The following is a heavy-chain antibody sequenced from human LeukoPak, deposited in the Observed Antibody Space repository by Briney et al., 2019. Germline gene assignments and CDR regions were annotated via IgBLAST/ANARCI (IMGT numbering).Heavy chain of an antibody. D-gene: IGHD5-18*01. V-gene: IGHV3-48*01. Sequence: GGSLRLSCAASGFTFSSYSMNWVRQAPGKGLEWVSYISSTSSTIYYADSVKGRFTISRDNAKNSLYLQMNRLRAEDTAVYYCARERGYSYGYSDYWGQGTLVTVSS. CDR2: ISSTSSTI. J-gene: IGHJ4*02. CDR1: GFTFSSYS. CDR3: ARERGYSYGYSDY.